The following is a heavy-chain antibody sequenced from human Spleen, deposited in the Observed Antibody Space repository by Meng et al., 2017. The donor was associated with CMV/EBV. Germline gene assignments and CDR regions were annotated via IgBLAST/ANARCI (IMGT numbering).Heavy chain of an antibody. CDR3: VRVAVAGRYVHNHHGMDV. V-gene: IGHV3-7*01. CDR1: GFTFSSYW. D-gene: IGHD6-6*01. Sequence: GGSLRLSCAASGFTFSSYWMSWVRQAPGKGLEWVANIKQDGSEKYYVDSVKGRFTISRDDAKDSLHLQMNSLRGDDTAVYYCVRVAVAGRYVHNHHGMDVWGPGTTVTVSS. CDR2: IKQDGSEK. J-gene: IGHJ6*02.